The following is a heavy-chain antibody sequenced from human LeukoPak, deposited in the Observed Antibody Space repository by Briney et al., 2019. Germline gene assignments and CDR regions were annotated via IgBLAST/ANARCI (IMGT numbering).Heavy chain of an antibody. CDR1: GYTFPSYG. V-gene: IGHV1-18*01. Sequence: GASVKVSCKASGYTFPSYGITWVRPAPGQGLECMGWISPYSGNTDYAQKFQGRVTMTTDTSTTTAYMELRSLRSDDTAVYYCARASGVSAAGSPYYSDYWGQGTLVTVSS. CDR2: ISPYSGNT. D-gene: IGHD6-13*01. CDR3: ARASGVSAAGSPYYSDY. J-gene: IGHJ4*02.